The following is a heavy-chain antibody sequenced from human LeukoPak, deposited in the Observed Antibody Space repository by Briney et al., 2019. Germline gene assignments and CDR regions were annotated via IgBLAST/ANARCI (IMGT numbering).Heavy chain of an antibody. V-gene: IGHV1-69*06. Sequence: ASVKVSCKASGGTFSSYAISWVRQAPGQGLEWMGGIIPIFGTANYAQKFQGRVTITADKSTSTAYMELSSLRSEDTAVYYCARGRVYHYDSSGFIREYYFDYWGQGTLVTVSS. J-gene: IGHJ4*02. D-gene: IGHD3-22*01. CDR3: ARGRVYHYDSSGFIREYYFDY. CDR1: GGTFSSYA. CDR2: IIPIFGTA.